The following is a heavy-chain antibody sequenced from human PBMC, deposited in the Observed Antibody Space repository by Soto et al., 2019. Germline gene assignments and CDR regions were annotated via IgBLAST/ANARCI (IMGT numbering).Heavy chain of an antibody. D-gene: IGHD6-19*01. CDR1: GFTFSSYW. Sequence: GGSLRLSCAASGFTFSSYWMSWVRQAPGKGLEWVANIKQDGSEKYYVDSVKGRFTISRDNAKNSLYLQMNSLRAEDTAVYYCARKQWLVFSSSSGTDVWGQGTTVTVSS. CDR2: IKQDGSEK. V-gene: IGHV3-7*01. CDR3: ARKQWLVFSSSSGTDV. J-gene: IGHJ6*02.